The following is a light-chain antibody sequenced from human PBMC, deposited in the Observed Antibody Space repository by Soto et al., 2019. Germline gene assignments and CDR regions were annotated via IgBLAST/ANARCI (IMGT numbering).Light chain of an antibody. CDR3: QQRTNWRGT. V-gene: IGKV3-11*01. J-gene: IGKJ1*01. CDR1: QSVGNY. CDR2: DAS. Sequence: EIVLTQSPATLSLSPGERGTLSCRASQSVGNYLAWHQQKPGQAPRLLIYDASRRAAGIPARFSGSGSGTDFTLTISSLEPEDFAVYYCQQRTNWRGTFGQGTKVESK.